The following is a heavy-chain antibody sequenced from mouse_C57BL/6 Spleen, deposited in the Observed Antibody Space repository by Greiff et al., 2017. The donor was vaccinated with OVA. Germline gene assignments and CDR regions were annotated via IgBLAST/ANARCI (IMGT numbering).Heavy chain of an antibody. D-gene: IGHD4-1*01. Sequence: EVQLQESGAELVRPGASVKLSCTASGFNIKDDYMHWVKQRPEQGLEWIGWIDPENGDTEYASKFQGKATITAATSSNTAYLQLSSLTSEDTAVYYCTTGTFAYWGQGTLVTVSA. CDR1: GFNIKDDY. V-gene: IGHV14-4*01. CDR2: IDPENGDT. J-gene: IGHJ3*01. CDR3: TTGTFAY.